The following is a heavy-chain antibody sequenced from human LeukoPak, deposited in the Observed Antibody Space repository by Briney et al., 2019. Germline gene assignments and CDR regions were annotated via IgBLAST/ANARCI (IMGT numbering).Heavy chain of an antibody. Sequence: GSLRLSCAASGFTFSSFPMSWVRQAPGKGLEWVSVISGGGVSTYYADSVKGRFTISRDNSKNTLYLQMNSLRAEDTAVYYCARKAGYYYGSGDYWGQGTLVTVSS. CDR3: ARKAGYYYGSGDY. CDR1: GFTFSSFP. V-gene: IGHV3-23*01. D-gene: IGHD3-10*01. J-gene: IGHJ4*02. CDR2: ISGGGVST.